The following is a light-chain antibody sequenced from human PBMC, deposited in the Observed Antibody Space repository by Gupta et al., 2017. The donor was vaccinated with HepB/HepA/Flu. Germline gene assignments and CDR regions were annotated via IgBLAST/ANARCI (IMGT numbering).Light chain of an antibody. CDR1: SSNIGSNY. Sequence: QSVLTQQPSPSRTPVQSVTVSCSGSSSNIGSNYVYWYQQLPGTAPKLLIYRNNQRPSGVPDRFSGSKSGTSASLAISGLRSEDEADYYCAAWDDSLSGPVFGGGTKLTVL. CDR2: RNN. J-gene: IGLJ2*01. CDR3: AAWDDSLSGPV. V-gene: IGLV1-47*01.